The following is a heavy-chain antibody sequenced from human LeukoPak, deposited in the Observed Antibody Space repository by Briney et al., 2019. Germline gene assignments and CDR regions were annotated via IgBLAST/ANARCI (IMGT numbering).Heavy chain of an antibody. J-gene: IGHJ5*02. CDR3: ARVVGNYYGSGSSYNWFDP. CDR1: GFTFSSYA. D-gene: IGHD3-10*01. Sequence: GGSLRLSCAASGFTFSSYAMHWVRQAPGKGLEWVAVISYDGSNKYYADSVKGRFTISRDNSKNTLYLQMNSLRAEDTAVYYCARVVGNYYGSGSSYNWFDPWGQGTLVTDSS. V-gene: IGHV3-30-3*01. CDR2: ISYDGSNK.